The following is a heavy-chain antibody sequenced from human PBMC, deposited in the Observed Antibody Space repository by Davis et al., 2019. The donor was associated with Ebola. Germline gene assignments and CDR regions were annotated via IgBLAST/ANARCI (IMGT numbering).Heavy chain of an antibody. CDR3: TRDTRSSGWYGDFDS. Sequence: PGGSLRLSCAASGFTFSDYYMNWIRQAPGKGLEWVSYISSSGTTMYYADSVKGRFTISRDHAKSPLYLQMNSLRDEDTAVYYCTRDTRSSGWYGDFDSWGQGTLVTVSS. V-gene: IGHV3-11*01. J-gene: IGHJ4*02. D-gene: IGHD6-19*01. CDR1: GFTFSDYY. CDR2: ISSSGTTM.